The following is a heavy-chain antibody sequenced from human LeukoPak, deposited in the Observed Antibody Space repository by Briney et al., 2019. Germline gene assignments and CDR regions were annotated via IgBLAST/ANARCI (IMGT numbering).Heavy chain of an antibody. CDR3: AKDIRTIDAFEI. CDR2: ISYDGSDK. CDR1: GFTISTYG. J-gene: IGHJ3*02. Sequence: PGGSLRLSCAASGFTISTYGMHWVRQAPGKGLEWVALISYDGSDKYYADSVKGRFTISRDNSKNTLYLQMNSLRAEDTAVYYCAKDIRTIDAFEIWGQGTMVTVSS. V-gene: IGHV3-30*18. D-gene: IGHD3-10*01.